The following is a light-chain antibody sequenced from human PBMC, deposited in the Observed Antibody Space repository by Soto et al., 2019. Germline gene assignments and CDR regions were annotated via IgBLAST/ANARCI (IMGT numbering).Light chain of an antibody. CDR1: QSVSSN. CDR3: QQYNNWPRT. CDR2: GAS. J-gene: IGKJ1*01. Sequence: EIVITQSPFTLSVSPGERATLSCRAGQSVSSNLAWYQQKPGQAPRLLIYGASTRATGIPARFTGSGSGTEFTLTISSLQSEDFAVYYCQQYNNWPRTFGQGTKVDI. V-gene: IGKV3-15*01.